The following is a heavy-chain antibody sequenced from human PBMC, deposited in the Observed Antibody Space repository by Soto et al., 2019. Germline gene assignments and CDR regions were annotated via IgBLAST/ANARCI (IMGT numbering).Heavy chain of an antibody. V-gene: IGHV4-4*07. CDR2: IYTSGST. J-gene: IGHJ6*02. CDR1: GGSISSYY. CDR3: ARDELLGTYYYGMDV. Sequence: SETLSLTCTVSGGSISSYYWSWIRQPAGKGLEWIGRIYTSGSTNYNPSLKSRVTMSVDTSKNQFSLKLSSVTAADTAVYYCARDELLGTYYYGMDVWGQGTTVTVSS. D-gene: IGHD3-10*01.